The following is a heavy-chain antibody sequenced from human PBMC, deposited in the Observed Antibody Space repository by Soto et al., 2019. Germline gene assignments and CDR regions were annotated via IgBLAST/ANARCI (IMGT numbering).Heavy chain of an antibody. D-gene: IGHD6-19*01. CDR1: GFTVSDNY. V-gene: IGHV3-53*01. CDR3: ARDKGGGWYYFDS. Sequence: GGSLRLSCAASGFTVSDNYMTWVRQAPGKGLEWVSVLYSAGNAYYADSVQGRFTISRDDSKNTLYLQMNRLRAEDTAVYYCARDKGGGWYYFDSWGQGTLVTVSS. CDR2: LYSAGNA. J-gene: IGHJ4*02.